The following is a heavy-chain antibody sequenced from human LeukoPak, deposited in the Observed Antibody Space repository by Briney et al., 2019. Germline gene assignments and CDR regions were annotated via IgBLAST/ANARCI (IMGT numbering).Heavy chain of an antibody. V-gene: IGHV4-34*01. D-gene: IGHD3-3*01. CDR3: RSGDTDFWSGYYAGAAPSHKLNMDV. CDR1: GGSFSGYY. Sequence: SETLSLTCAVDGGSFSGYYWSWIRQPPGKGLDWIGEINHRGSTNYNPSLKSRVTLLVNTSKNLFPLQLNAVTAADTAVYYCRSGDTDFWSGYYAGAAPSHKLNMDVWGKGTTVTVSS. J-gene: IGHJ6*03. CDR2: INHRGST.